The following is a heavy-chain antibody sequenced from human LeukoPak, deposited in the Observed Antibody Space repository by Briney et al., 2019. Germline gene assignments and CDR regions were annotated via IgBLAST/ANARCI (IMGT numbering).Heavy chain of an antibody. CDR3: ARLSSTGLEY. CDR2: IYYTGST. V-gene: IGHV4-59*01. Sequence: PSETLSLTCTVSGGSIISYYWSWIRQPPGKGLEYIGHIYYTGSTTCNPSLKSRVTISVDASKNQFSLRLSSVTAADTAVYYCARLSSTGLEYWGQGTLVTVSS. D-gene: IGHD2/OR15-2a*01. J-gene: IGHJ4*02. CDR1: GGSIISYY.